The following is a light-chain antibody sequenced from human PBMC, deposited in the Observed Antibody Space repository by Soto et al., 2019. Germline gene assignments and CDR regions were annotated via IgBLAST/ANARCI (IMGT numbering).Light chain of an antibody. CDR1: SSDVGGYDY. CDR3: SSYAGINNLV. CDR2: EVT. Sequence: QSALTQPPSASGSPGQSVTISCTGTSSDVGGYDYVSWYQQQSGKAPKLIIYEVTKRPSGVPDRCSGSKSANTASLTVSGLQAEDEADYYCSSYAGINNLVFGAGTKLTVL. J-gene: IGLJ2*01. V-gene: IGLV2-8*01.